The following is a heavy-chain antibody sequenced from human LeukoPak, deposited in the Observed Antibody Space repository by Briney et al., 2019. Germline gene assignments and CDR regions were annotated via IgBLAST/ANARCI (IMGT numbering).Heavy chain of an antibody. J-gene: IGHJ4*02. D-gene: IGHD3-10*01. CDR3: ARGVVRGVIYPRYFDY. CDR2: IYHSGST. Sequence: PSQTLSLTCAVSGGSISSGGYSWSWVRQPPGRGREWIVYIYHSGSTYYNPSLKSRVTISVDRSKNQFSLKLSSVTAADTAVYYCARGVVRGVIYPRYFDYWGQGTLVTVSS. V-gene: IGHV4-30-2*01. CDR1: GGSISSGGYS.